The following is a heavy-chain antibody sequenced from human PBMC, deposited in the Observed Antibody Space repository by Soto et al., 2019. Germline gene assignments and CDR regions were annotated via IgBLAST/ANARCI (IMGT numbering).Heavy chain of an antibody. V-gene: IGHV3-23*01. CDR2: ISDSGGST. J-gene: IGHJ4*02. CDR3: AKIRGSGSYYIFDY. Sequence: GGSLRLSCAASGFTFSSYAMSWVRQAPGKGLEWVSGISDSGGSTYYADFVKGRFTIFRDNSKNTLYLQMNSLRADDTAVYFCAKIRGSGSYYIFDYWGQGTLVTVSS. CDR1: GFTFSSYA. D-gene: IGHD3-10*01.